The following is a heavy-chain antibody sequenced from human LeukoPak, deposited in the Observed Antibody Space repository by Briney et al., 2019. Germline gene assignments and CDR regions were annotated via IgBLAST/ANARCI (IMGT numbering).Heavy chain of an antibody. V-gene: IGHV1-69*13. CDR2: IIPIFGTA. CDR1: GGTFSSYA. CDR3: ARRVTAMVGLYYFDY. Sequence: ASVKVSCKASGGTFSSYAISWVRQAPGQGLEWMGGIIPIFGTANYAQKFQGRVTITADESTSTAYMELSSLRSEDTAVYYCARRVTAMVGLYYFDYWGQGTLVTVSS. D-gene: IGHD5-18*01. J-gene: IGHJ4*02.